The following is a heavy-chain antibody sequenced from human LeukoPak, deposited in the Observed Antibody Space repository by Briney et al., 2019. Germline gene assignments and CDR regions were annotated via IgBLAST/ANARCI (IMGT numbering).Heavy chain of an antibody. D-gene: IGHD2-15*01. CDR3: ASSGWLTYYFDY. J-gene: IGHJ4*02. V-gene: IGHV4-39*07. Sequence: SETLSLTCTVSGGSISSSSYYWGWIRQPPGKGLEWIGEINHSGSTNYNPSLKSRVTISVDTSKNQFSLKLSSVTAADTAVYYCASSGWLTYYFDYWGQGTLVTVSS. CDR1: GGSISSSSYY. CDR2: INHSGST.